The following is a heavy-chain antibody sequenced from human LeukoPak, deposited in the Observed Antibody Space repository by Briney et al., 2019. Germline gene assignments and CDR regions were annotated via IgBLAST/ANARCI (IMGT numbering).Heavy chain of an antibody. Sequence: PGASVKVSCKASGYTFTDYYMHWVRQAPGQGLEWMGWINPNSGDTNYAQKFQDRVTMTRDTSISTAYIELNLLRSDDTAVYYCARGDYYGSPKVVAAWGQGTLVTVSS. D-gene: IGHD3-10*01. CDR2: INPNSGDT. CDR1: GYTFTDYY. J-gene: IGHJ5*02. V-gene: IGHV1-2*02. CDR3: ARGDYYGSPKVVAA.